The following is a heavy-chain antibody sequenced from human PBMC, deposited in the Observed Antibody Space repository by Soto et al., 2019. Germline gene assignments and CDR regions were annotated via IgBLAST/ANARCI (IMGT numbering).Heavy chain of an antibody. D-gene: IGHD2-15*01. CDR2: IIPIFGTA. CDR1: GGTFSSYA. Sequence: QVQLVQSGAEVKKPGSSVKVSCKASGGTFSSYAISWVRQAPGQGLEWMGGIIPIFGTANYAQKFQGRVTITADKSTSTAYMALSSLRSEDTAVYYCALELYSSTEPICGMDVWGQGTTVTVSS. V-gene: IGHV1-69*06. CDR3: ALELYSSTEPICGMDV. J-gene: IGHJ6*02.